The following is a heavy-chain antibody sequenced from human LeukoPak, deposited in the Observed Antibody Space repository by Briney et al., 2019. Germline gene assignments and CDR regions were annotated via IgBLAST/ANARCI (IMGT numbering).Heavy chain of an antibody. D-gene: IGHD3-22*01. CDR2: IWYDGSNK. J-gene: IGHJ4*02. Sequence: GGSLRFSCAASGFTFSSYGMHWVRQAPGKGLQWVALIWYDGSNKYYADSVEGRFTISRDNSKNTLYLHMDSLRAEDTAVYYCAKDFYYDSSNYDWGQGTLVTVSS. CDR3: AKDFYYDSSNYD. V-gene: IGHV3-33*06. CDR1: GFTFSSYG.